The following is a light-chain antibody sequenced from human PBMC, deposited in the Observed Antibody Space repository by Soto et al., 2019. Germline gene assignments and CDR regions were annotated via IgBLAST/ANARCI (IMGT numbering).Light chain of an antibody. CDR2: DGS. CDR1: SSDVGGDDH. Sequence: QSALTQPASVSGSPGQSITISCTGTSSDVGGDDHVSWYQHHPGKAPKVLIYDGSSRPSGISDRFSASKSGNTASLTISGLQAEDEADYYCTAYRRSNTPFVVFGGGTKVTVL. V-gene: IGLV2-14*03. CDR3: TAYRRSNTPFVV. J-gene: IGLJ2*01.